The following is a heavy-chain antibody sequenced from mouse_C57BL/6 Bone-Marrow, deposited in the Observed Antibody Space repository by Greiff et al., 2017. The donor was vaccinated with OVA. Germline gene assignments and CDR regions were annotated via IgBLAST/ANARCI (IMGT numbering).Heavy chain of an antibody. Sequence: DVQLVESGPGLVKPSQSLSLTCSVTGYSITSGYYWNWIRQFPGNKLEWMGYISYDGSNNYNPSLKNRISITRDTSKNQFFLKLNSVTTEDTATYYCATSACLIYYDYDRIFDYWGQGTTLTVSS. V-gene: IGHV3-6*01. D-gene: IGHD2-4*01. CDR1: GYSITSGYY. CDR3: ATSACLIYYDYDRIFDY. CDR2: ISYDGSN. J-gene: IGHJ2*01.